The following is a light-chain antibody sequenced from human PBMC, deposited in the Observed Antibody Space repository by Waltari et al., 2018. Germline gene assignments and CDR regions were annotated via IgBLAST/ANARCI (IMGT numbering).Light chain of an antibody. CDR1: SRDVGSYIH. CDR3: SSYTGIRSVI. V-gene: IGLV2-8*01. CDR2: EVN. J-gene: IGLJ2*01. Sequence: QSALTQPPSASGSPGQPVTISCSGSSRDVGSYIHVSWYQQHPGKAPRLIIYEVNKRPSGVPDRFSGSKSGNTASLTVSGLQSEDEAVYFCSSYTGIRSVIFGGGTHLSVL.